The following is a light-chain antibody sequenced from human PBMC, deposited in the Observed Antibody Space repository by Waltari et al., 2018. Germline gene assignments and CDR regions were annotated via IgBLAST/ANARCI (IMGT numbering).Light chain of an antibody. V-gene: IGLV2-14*03. J-gene: IGLJ1*01. CDR1: CSDLGAYNY. CDR3: SSYTDNNAPYV. CDR2: DVS. Sequence: QYALTQPASLPGPPGQSITLPCSATCSDLGAYNYVSRYQQHPGKAPKLIIFDVSNRPSGVSNRFSGSKSGNTASLTISGLQAGDEADYYCSSYTDNNAPYVFGTGTKVTVL.